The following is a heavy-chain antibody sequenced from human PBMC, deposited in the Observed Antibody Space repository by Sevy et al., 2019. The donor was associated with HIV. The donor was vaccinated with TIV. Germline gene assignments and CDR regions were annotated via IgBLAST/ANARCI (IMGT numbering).Heavy chain of an antibody. CDR1: GFTFSSYS. D-gene: IGHD6-19*01. CDR2: ISYDGSNK. Sequence: GGSLRLSCAASGFTFSSYSMNWVRQAPGKGLEWVAVISYDGSNKYYADSVKGRFTISRDNSKNTLYLQMNSLRAEDTAVYYCAKGGSSGWKTHFDYWGQGTLVTVSS. V-gene: IGHV3-30*18. J-gene: IGHJ4*02. CDR3: AKGGSSGWKTHFDY.